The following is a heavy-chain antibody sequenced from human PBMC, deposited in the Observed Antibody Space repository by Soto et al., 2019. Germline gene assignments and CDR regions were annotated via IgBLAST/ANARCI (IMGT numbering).Heavy chain of an antibody. V-gene: IGHV1-2*02. CDR2: INPNSGGT. D-gene: IGHD3-16*02. CDR1: GYTFTGYY. J-gene: IGHJ4*02. CDR3: ARVLIKFGGVIVPFDY. Sequence: ASVKVSCKASGYTFTGYYMHWVRQAPGQGLEWMGWINPNSGGTNYAQKFQGRVTMTRDTSISTAYMELSRLRSDDTAVYYCARVLIKFGGVIVPFDYWGQGTLVTVSS.